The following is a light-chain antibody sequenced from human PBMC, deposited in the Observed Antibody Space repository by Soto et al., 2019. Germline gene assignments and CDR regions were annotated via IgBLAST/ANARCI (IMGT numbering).Light chain of an antibody. CDR1: QTISTY. Sequence: DIQMTQSPSSLSASLGDRVTIICRASQTISTYLNWYQQRPGKAPKVLIYGASILQSGVPSRFSASGSGTAFTLPISSLHPEDFATYYCQKTYRTPRTFGQGPNV. CDR2: GAS. CDR3: QKTYRTPRT. V-gene: IGKV1-39*01. J-gene: IGKJ1*01.